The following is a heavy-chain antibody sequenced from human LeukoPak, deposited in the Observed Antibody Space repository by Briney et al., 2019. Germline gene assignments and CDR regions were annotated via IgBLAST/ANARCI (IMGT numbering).Heavy chain of an antibody. D-gene: IGHD4-23*01. V-gene: IGHV4-59*01. CDR1: GGSISNYY. CDR3: ARGRTLVGGSDH. Sequence: SETLSLTCTVSGGSISNYYWSWIRQPAGKGLEWIGYVYYTGSTIYNPSLRSRVTISLDTSKSQFPLKLSSVTAADTAVYYCARGRTLVGGSDHWGQGTLVTVSS. J-gene: IGHJ4*02. CDR2: VYYTGST.